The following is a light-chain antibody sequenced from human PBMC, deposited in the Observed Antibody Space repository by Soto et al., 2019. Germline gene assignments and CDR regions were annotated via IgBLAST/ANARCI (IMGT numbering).Light chain of an antibody. CDR1: QSISSY. CDR3: QQYNSYLLT. J-gene: IGKJ4*01. CDR2: AAS. V-gene: IGKV1-5*01. Sequence: DIQMTQSPSSLSASVGDRVTITCRASQSISSYLNWYQQKPGEAPKLLIYAASSLESGVPSRFSGSGSGTEFTLTISSLQPDDFATYYCQQYNSYLLTFGGGTKVDIK.